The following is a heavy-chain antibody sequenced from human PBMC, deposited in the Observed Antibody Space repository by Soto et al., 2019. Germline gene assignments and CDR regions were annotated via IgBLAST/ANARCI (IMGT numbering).Heavy chain of an antibody. J-gene: IGHJ3*02. CDR1: GFAFNGFW. Sequence: GGSLRLSCAASGFAFNGFWMSWVRQAPGKGLEWVADISQGEGETYYVDSVKGRFTISRDNSKNTLYLQMNSLRAEDTAVYYCAKDRDTAMVTGGFDAFDIWGQGTMVTVSS. CDR2: ISQGEGET. D-gene: IGHD5-18*01. CDR3: AKDRDTAMVTGGFDAFDI. V-gene: IGHV3-7*05.